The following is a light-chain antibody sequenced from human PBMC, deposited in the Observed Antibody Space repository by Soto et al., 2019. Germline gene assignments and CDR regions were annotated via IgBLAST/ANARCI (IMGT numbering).Light chain of an antibody. J-gene: IGKJ2*01. V-gene: IGKV3-20*01. Sequence: IALTQSPGTLSLSPGERATLSCRASQRVSSNYVAWYQHKPGQAPRLLIHGASIRATGIPDRFSGSGSGTDFPLTISRLEPEDFAVYYCHQYGTLPYAFGQGTKLQIK. CDR3: HQYGTLPYA. CDR2: GAS. CDR1: QRVSSNY.